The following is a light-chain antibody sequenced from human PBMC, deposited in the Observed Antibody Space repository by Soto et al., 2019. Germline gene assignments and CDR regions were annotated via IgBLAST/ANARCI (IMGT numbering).Light chain of an antibody. CDR2: GNT. J-gene: IGLJ3*02. V-gene: IGLV1-40*01. CDR1: SSNIGAYFD. CDR3: QSYDTSLSGWV. Sequence: QSVLTQPPSVSGAPGQRVTISCTGSSSNIGAYFDVHWYQQLPGTAPKLLIYGNTNRPSGVPDRFSGSKSGTSASLAITGLQAEDDADYYCQSYDTSLSGWVFGGATQLTVL.